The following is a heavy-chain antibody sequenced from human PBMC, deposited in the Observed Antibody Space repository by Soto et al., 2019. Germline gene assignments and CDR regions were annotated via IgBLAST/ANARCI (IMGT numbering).Heavy chain of an antibody. V-gene: IGHV4-34*01. J-gene: IGHJ6*02. D-gene: IGHD3-22*01. CDR2: INHSGST. Sequence: PSETLSLTCAVYGGSFSGYYWSWIRQPPGKXLEWIGEINHSGSTNYNPSLKSRVTISVDTSKNQFSLKLSSVTAADTAVYYCASGRGDYYDSSGYYYYYYGVDVWGQGTTVTVSS. CDR3: ASGRGDYYDSSGYYYYYYGVDV. CDR1: GGSFSGYY.